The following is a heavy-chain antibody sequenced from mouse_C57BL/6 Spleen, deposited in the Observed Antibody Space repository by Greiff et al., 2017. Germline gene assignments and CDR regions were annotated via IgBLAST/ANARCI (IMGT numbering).Heavy chain of an antibody. CDR3: ARPYYGSSYRYCDV. Sequence: QVQLQQPGAELVKPGASVKMSCKASGYTFTSYWITWVKQRPGQGLEWIGDIYPGSGSTNYNEKFKSKATLTVDTSSGTAYMQLSSLTSEDSAVYYCARPYYGSSYRYCDVWGTGTTVTVSS. CDR2: IYPGSGST. J-gene: IGHJ1*03. V-gene: IGHV1-55*01. D-gene: IGHD1-1*01. CDR1: GYTFTSYW.